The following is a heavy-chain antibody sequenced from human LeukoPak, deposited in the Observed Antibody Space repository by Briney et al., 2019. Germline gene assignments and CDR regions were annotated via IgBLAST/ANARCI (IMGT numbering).Heavy chain of an antibody. D-gene: IGHD3-10*01. Sequence: SETLSLTCTVSGGSISSYYWSWIRQPPGKGLEWIGYIYYSGRTNYNPSLKSRVTISVDTSKNQFSLKLSSVTAADTAVYYCARHRKPPSIPGGWFDPWGQGTLVTVSS. CDR2: IYYSGRT. V-gene: IGHV4-59*08. CDR3: ARHRKPPSIPGGWFDP. J-gene: IGHJ5*02. CDR1: GGSISSYY.